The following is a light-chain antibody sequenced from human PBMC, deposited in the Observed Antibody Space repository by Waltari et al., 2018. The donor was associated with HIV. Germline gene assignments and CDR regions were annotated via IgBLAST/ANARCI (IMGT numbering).Light chain of an antibody. CDR2: LKSDGSH. CDR1: SRQSRYA. J-gene: IGLJ1*01. Sequence: QVVLTQSPSASASPGASVKLPCTLRSRQSRYAIPWPQQQPETGPRYLMKLKSDGSHTKGDGIPDRFSGSSSGAERYLTISSLQSEDEADYYCQTWDTGIRVFGFGTKVTVL. V-gene: IGLV4-69*02. CDR3: QTWDTGIRV.